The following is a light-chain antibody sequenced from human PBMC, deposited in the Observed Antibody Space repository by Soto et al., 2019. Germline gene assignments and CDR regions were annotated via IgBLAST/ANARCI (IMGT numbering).Light chain of an antibody. CDR1: SSNIGSRT. Sequence: QSVLTQPPSASGTPGQRVTISCSGSSSNIGSRTVNWYQQLPGTAPKVLIYSNNQRPSGVADRFSGSKSGTSASLAITGLQSEDEADYYCAAWDDSLSAWVFGGGTKLTVL. CDR3: AAWDDSLSAWV. V-gene: IGLV1-44*01. CDR2: SNN. J-gene: IGLJ3*02.